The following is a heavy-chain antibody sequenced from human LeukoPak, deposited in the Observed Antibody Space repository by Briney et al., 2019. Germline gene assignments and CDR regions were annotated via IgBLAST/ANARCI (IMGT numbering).Heavy chain of an antibody. D-gene: IGHD2-15*01. J-gene: IGHJ4*02. CDR1: AFTFSGYS. CDR3: ARGYCSGGSCYGGSTYYFDY. Sequence: GGSLRLSCAASAFTFSGYSMNWVRQAPGKGLEWISYISSSSNTIYYADSVKGRFTISRDNAKNSLYLQMNSLRAEDTAVYYCARGYCSGGSCYGGSTYYFDYWGQGTLVTVSS. CDR2: ISSSSNTI. V-gene: IGHV3-48*01.